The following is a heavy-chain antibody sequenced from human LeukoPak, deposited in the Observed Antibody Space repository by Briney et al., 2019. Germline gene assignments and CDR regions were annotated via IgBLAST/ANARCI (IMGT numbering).Heavy chain of an antibody. Sequence: SETLSLTCTVSGGSISSGDYYWSWIRQPPGKGLEWIGYIDYSVSTYYNPSLRSRATISIGAFKNQLSLKLSSVTAADTAVYYCASDYYGSGSYYRFDYWGQGTLVTVSS. V-gene: IGHV4-30-4*01. CDR2: IDYSVST. CDR1: GGSISSGDYY. D-gene: IGHD3-10*01. CDR3: ASDYYGSGSYYRFDY. J-gene: IGHJ4*02.